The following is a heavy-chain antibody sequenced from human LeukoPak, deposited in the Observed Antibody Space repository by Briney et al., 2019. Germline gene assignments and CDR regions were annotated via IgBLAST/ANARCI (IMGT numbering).Heavy chain of an antibody. V-gene: IGHV1-69*13. CDR2: IIPIFGTA. Sequence: SVKVSCKASGGTFSSYAIGWVRQAPGQGLEWMGGIIPIFGTANYAQKFQGRVTITADESTSTAYMELSSLRSEDTAVYYCARAVGYCSGGSCSHQYYYYYGMDVWGQGTTVTVSS. J-gene: IGHJ6*02. CDR3: ARAVGYCSGGSCSHQYYYYYGMDV. CDR1: GGTFSSYA. D-gene: IGHD2-15*01.